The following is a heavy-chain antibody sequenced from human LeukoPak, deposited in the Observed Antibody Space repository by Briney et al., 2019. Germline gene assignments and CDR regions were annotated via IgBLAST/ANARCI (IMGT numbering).Heavy chain of an antibody. D-gene: IGHD3-22*01. CDR3: ARDYYYDSSGYYLTFDY. J-gene: IGHJ4*02. Sequence: GASVKVSCKASGYTFTSYDINWVRQATGQGLEWMGWMNPNSGNTGYAQKLQGRVTMTTDTSTSTAYMELRSLRSDDTAVYYCARDYYYDSSGYYLTFDYWGQGTLVTVSS. CDR2: MNPNSGNT. CDR1: GYTFTSYD. V-gene: IGHV1-8*01.